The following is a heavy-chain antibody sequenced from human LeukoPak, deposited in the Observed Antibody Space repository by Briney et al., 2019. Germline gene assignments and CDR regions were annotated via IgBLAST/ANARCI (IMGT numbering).Heavy chain of an antibody. Sequence: SETLSLTCTVSGGSISSYYWSWIRQPPGKGLEWIGSIYYSGSTYYNPSLKSRVTISVDTSKNQFSLKLSSVTAADTAVYYCAREGVDSSGYQGAFDIWGQGTMVTVSS. CDR3: AREGVDSSGYQGAFDI. CDR1: GGSISSYY. CDR2: IYYSGST. D-gene: IGHD3-22*01. V-gene: IGHV4-59*12. J-gene: IGHJ3*02.